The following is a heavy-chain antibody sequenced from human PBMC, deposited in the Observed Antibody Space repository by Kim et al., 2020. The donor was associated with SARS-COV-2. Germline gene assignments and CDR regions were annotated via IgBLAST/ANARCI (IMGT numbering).Heavy chain of an antibody. CDR2: IYSGGST. Sequence: GGSLRLSCAASGFSVSNNYMSWVRQAPGKGLEWVSVIYSGGSTYYEDSVKGRFTISRDTSKNTPYLQMNSLRAEDTAVYYCARDGGRRCDSGSRFLFDFRGQGTLVTVSS. CDR3: ARDGGRRCDSGSRFLFDF. V-gene: IGHV3-66*01. D-gene: IGHD2-15*01. CDR1: GFSVSNNY. J-gene: IGHJ4*02.